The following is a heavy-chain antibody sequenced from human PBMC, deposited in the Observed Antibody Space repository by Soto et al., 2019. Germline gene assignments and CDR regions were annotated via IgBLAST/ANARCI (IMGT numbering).Heavy chain of an antibody. CDR3: AHGNGYNHFDY. J-gene: IGHJ4*02. V-gene: IGHV2-5*01. D-gene: IGHD5-12*01. Sequence: QITLKESGPPLVKPTQTLTLTCTFSGFSLTTSAVGVGWIRQPPGKALEWLALIYWNGDKRYSPSLKNRLTIARDTSKNQVVLTMTNMDPVDTASYYCAHGNGYNHFDYWGQGTPVTVSA. CDR1: GFSLTTSAVG. CDR2: IYWNGDK.